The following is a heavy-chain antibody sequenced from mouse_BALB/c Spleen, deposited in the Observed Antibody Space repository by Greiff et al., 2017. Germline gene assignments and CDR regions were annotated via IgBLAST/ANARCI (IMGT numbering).Heavy chain of an antibody. CDR1: GFTFSSYA. J-gene: IGHJ4*01. CDR3: ARGEWLESYAMDY. V-gene: IGHV5-6-5*01. D-gene: IGHD2-2*01. Sequence: EVQLVESGGGLVKPGGSLKLSCAASGFTFSSYAMSWVRQTPEKRLEWVASLSSGGSTYYPDSVKGRFTISRDNARNILYLQMSSLRSEDTAMYYCARGEWLESYAMDYWGQGTSVTVSS. CDR2: LSSGGST.